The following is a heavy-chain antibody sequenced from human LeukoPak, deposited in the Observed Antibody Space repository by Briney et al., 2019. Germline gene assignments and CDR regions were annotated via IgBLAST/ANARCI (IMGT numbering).Heavy chain of an antibody. Sequence: GGSLRLSCAASGFTFSSYSMNWVRQAPGKGLEWVSSISSSSSYIYYADSVKGRFTISRDNAKNSLYLQMNSLRSEDTAVYYCARAAGDSSGYYHESYYFDYWGQGTLVTVSS. D-gene: IGHD3-22*01. J-gene: IGHJ4*02. CDR2: ISSSSSYI. V-gene: IGHV3-21*01. CDR1: GFTFSSYS. CDR3: ARAAGDSSGYYHESYYFDY.